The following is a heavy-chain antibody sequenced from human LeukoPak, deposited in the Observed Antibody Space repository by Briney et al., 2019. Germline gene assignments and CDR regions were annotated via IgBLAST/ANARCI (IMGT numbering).Heavy chain of an antibody. CDR2: INHSGST. CDR1: GGSSSGYY. CDR3: ARRGGYSGYDWDNWFDP. V-gene: IGHV4-34*01. J-gene: IGHJ5*02. D-gene: IGHD5-12*01. Sequence: SETLSLTCAVYGGSSSGYYWSWIRQPPGKGLEWIGEINHSGSTNYDPSLKSRVTISVDTSKNQFSLKLSSVTAADTAVYYCARRGGYSGYDWDNWFDPWGQGTLVTVSS.